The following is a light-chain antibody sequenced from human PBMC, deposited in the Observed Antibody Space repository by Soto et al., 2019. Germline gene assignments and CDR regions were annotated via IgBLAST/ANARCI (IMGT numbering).Light chain of an antibody. Sequence: SYELTQPPSVSVAPGKTASISCGGNDIGSKGVHWYQQQPGQAPVLVIYSDTDLPPVITERFSGSNSANLATLTISRVEAGDEADYYCQVWDSVSAHVVFGGGTKLTVL. CDR1: DIGSKG. CDR3: QVWDSVSAHVV. CDR2: SDT. J-gene: IGLJ2*01. V-gene: IGLV3-21*01.